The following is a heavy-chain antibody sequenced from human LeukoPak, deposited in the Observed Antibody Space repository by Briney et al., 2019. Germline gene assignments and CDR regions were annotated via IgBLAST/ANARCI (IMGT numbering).Heavy chain of an antibody. CDR1: GFTFSSYE. CDR2: INSDGSST. D-gene: IGHD1-26*01. V-gene: IGHV3-74*01. CDR3: ARRTTVGATIFDY. J-gene: IGHJ4*02. Sequence: PGGSLRLSCAASGFTFSSYEMNWVRQAPGKGLVWVSRINSDGSSTTYADSVKGRFTISRDNTKNTLYLQMNSLRAEDTAVYYCARRTTVGATIFDYWGQGSLVTVSS.